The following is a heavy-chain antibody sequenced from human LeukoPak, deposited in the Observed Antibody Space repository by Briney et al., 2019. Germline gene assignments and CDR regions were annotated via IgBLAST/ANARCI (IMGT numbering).Heavy chain of an antibody. CDR3: AKSWDPYYYDSSGYYYD. V-gene: IGHV3-23*01. J-gene: IGHJ4*02. CDR2: ISGSGGST. CDR1: GFTFSSYA. Sequence: GGSLRLSCAASGFTFSSYAMSWVRQAPGKGLEWVSAISGSGGSTYYADSVKGRFTISRDNSKNTLYLQMNSLRAEDTAVYYCAKSWDPYYYDSSGYYYDWGQGTLVTVSS. D-gene: IGHD3-22*01.